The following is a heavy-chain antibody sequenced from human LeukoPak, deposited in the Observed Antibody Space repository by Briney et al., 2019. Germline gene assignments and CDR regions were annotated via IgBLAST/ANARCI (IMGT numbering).Heavy chain of an antibody. V-gene: IGHV1-2*02. J-gene: IGHJ4*02. CDR1: GYTFTGYY. CDR3: ARALGEADIVVVPAADYGY. Sequence: ASVKVSCKASGYTFTGYYMHWVRQAPGQGLEWMGWINPNSGGTNYAQKFQGRVTMTRDTSISTAYMELRSLRSDDTAVYYCARALGEADIVVVPAADYGYWGQGTLVTVSS. CDR2: INPNSGGT. D-gene: IGHD2-2*01.